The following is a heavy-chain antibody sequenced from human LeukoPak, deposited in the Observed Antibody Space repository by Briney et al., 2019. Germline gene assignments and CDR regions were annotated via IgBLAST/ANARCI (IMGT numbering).Heavy chain of an antibody. D-gene: IGHD3-10*02. CDR3: ARGRRNYDVFDP. J-gene: IGHJ5*02. CDR1: GYTFTSYD. V-gene: IGHV1-8*01. Sequence: GASVKVSCKASGYTFTSYDINWVRQATGQGLEWMGWMNPSSGNTGYAQKFQGRVTMTRNTSISTAYMELSSLRSEDTAVYYCARGRRNYDVFDPWGQGTLVTVSS. CDR2: MNPSSGNT.